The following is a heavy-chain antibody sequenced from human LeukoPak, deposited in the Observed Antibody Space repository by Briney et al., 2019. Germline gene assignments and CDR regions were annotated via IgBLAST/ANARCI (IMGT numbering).Heavy chain of an antibody. V-gene: IGHV4-59*01. Sequence: SETLSLTRTVSGGSISSYYWSWIRQPPGKGLEWIGYISYSGNTNYSPSLKSRVTISADTSRNQFSLKVSSVTAADTALYYCARWSGSGWKYLDHWGQGTLVTVSS. CDR3: ARWSGSGWKYLDH. CDR1: GGSISSYY. CDR2: ISYSGNT. J-gene: IGHJ4*02. D-gene: IGHD6-19*01.